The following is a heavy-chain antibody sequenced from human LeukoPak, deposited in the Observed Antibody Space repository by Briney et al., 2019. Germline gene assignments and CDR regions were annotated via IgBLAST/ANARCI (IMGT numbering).Heavy chain of an antibody. J-gene: IGHJ4*02. Sequence: SETLSLTCTVSGGSIGSYYWSWIRQPPGKGLEWIGYIYDSGSTNYNPSLKSRVTISVDTSKNQFSLKLSSVTAADTAVYFCARQGSISAFDFWGRGTLVTVSS. CDR2: IYDSGST. V-gene: IGHV4-59*01. CDR1: GGSIGSYY. CDR3: ARQGSISAFDF. D-gene: IGHD2-21*01.